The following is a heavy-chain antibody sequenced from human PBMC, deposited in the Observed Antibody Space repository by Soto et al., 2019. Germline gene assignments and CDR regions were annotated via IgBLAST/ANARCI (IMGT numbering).Heavy chain of an antibody. V-gene: IGHV2-5*01. CDR2: IYWYGDT. CDR1: GFSISTGGMG. CDR3: VHSRCGGDCLQSYSSHYYYGMDI. J-gene: IGHJ6*02. D-gene: IGHD2-21*02. Sequence: QITLKESGPTLVKPTQTLKLTGTFSGFSISTGGMGVDWIRQPPGKALEWLAFIYWYGDTRYRPSLMSRLTITKDTSKNQVVLTMTNMDPVDTATYYCVHSRCGGDCLQSYSSHYYYGMDIWGQGTTVTVSS.